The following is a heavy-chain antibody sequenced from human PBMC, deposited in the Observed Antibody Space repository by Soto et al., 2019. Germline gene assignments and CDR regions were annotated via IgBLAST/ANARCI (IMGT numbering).Heavy chain of an antibody. J-gene: IGHJ4*02. V-gene: IGHV4-39*02. CDR3: AREMHYYDS. CDR1: GGSISSSSYY. Sequence: SETLSLTCSVSGGSISSSSYYWGWIRQPPGKGLEWIGSIYYSGSIYYNPSLKSRGTISVDTSKNQFSLKLSSVTAAETAVYYCAREMHYYDSWGQGTLGTLSS. CDR2: IYYSGSI.